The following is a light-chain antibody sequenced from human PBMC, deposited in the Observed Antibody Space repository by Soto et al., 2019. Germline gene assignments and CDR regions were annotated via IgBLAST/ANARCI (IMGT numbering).Light chain of an antibody. J-gene: IGKJ4*01. CDR1: QSVSNN. CDR2: FAS. Sequence: EIVMTQSPATLSVSPGEKATLSCRASQSVSNNLAWYQQKHCQAPRLLIYFASTRATGIPARFSGSGSGTEFTLTISSLQSEDFAVYYCQQYNKWPLTFGGGTKAETK. CDR3: QQYNKWPLT. V-gene: IGKV3-15*01.